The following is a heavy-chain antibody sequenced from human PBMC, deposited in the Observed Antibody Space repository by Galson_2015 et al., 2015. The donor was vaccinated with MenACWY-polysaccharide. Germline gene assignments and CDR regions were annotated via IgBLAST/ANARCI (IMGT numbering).Heavy chain of an antibody. D-gene: IGHD2-21*01. J-gene: IGHJ4*02. CDR2: MNPNSGNT. CDR3: ARIIARKYTFADS. V-gene: IGHV1-8*01. CDR1: GYKFTSYD. Sequence: SVKVSCKASGYKFTSYDINWVRQATGQGLEWMGWMNPNSGNTGYAQKFQGRVTMTSGSAMSTAFMELSSLRSEDTAVYYCARIIARKYTFADSWGQGTLVTVSS.